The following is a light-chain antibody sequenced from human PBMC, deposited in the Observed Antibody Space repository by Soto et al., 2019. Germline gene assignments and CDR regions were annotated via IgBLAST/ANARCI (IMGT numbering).Light chain of an antibody. CDR1: QDINTY. CDR3: QHYDNLLLT. V-gene: IGKV1-33*01. CDR2: DAF. J-gene: IGKJ4*01. Sequence: DIQMTQSPSSLSACVGDRVTITCQASQDINTYLNWYQQKPGKAPNLLIYDAFKLETGVPSRFSGGGSGTDFTFTVTSLQPEDIATYFCQHYDNLLLTFGGGTKVEL.